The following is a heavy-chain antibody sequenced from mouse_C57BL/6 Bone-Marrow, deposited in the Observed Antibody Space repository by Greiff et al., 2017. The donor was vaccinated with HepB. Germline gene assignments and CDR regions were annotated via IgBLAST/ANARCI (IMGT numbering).Heavy chain of an antibody. CDR1: GYAFTNYL. CDR3: ARSVVGAMDY. CDR2: INPGSGGT. V-gene: IGHV1-54*01. Sequence: QVQLQQSGAELVRPGTSVKVSCKASGYAFTNYLIEWVKQRPGQGLEWIGVINPGSGGTNYNETFKGKATLTADKSSSTAYMQLSSLTSEDSAVYFCARSVVGAMDYWGQGTSVTVSS. J-gene: IGHJ4*01. D-gene: IGHD1-1*01.